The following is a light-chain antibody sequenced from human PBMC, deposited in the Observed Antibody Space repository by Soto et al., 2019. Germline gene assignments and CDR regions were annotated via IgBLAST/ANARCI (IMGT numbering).Light chain of an antibody. CDR3: QSYDSSLSGVV. CDR1: SSNIGAGYD. J-gene: IGLJ2*01. CDR2: GNS. Sequence: QSVLTQPPSVSGAPGQRVTISCTGSSSNIGAGYDVHWYQQLPGTAPKLLIYGNSNRPSAVPDRFSRSKSGTSASLAITGLQAEDEADYYCQSYDSSLSGVVFGGGTKLTVL. V-gene: IGLV1-40*01.